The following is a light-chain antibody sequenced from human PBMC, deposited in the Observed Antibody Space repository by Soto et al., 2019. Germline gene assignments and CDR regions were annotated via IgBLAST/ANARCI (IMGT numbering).Light chain of an antibody. CDR1: SSNIRAGYD. V-gene: IGLV1-40*01. J-gene: IGLJ3*02. CDR2: RNN. CDR3: HSYDSSLSGSV. Sequence: QSVLTQPPSVSGAPGQRVTISCTGSSSNIRAGYDVHWYQQLPGTAPKLLIYRNNNRPSGVPDRFSGSKSGTSASLAITGLQAEDEADYYCHSYDSSLSGSVFGGGTQLTVL.